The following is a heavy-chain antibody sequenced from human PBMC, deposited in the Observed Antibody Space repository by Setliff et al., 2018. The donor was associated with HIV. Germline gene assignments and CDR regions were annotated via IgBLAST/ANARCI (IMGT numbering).Heavy chain of an antibody. V-gene: IGHV3-30*02. CDR1: GLTFSTYS. J-gene: IGHJ4*02. D-gene: IGHD2-15*01. CDR2: IRYDGSNQ. Sequence: GGSLRLSCAASGLTFSTYSMNWVRQAPGKGLEWVAFIRYDGSNQYYADSVKGRFTISRDNSKNTLYLQMNSLRAEDTAVYYCAKCGGVTCYSASWYFDYWGQGTLVTVSS. CDR3: AKCGGVTCYSASWYFDY.